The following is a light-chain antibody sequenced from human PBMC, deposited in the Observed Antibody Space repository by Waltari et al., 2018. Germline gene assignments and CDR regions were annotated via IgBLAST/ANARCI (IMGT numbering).Light chain of an antibody. CDR1: SSDVGGFDS. CDR3: SSFAGSSQML. J-gene: IGLJ2*01. Sequence: QSALTQPPSASGSPGQSVTISCTGTSSDVGGFDSVPLYQQHPGKVPRPLIDEVSKRPSGVPDRFSGSKSGNTASLTVSGLQVEDEADYYCSSFAGSSQMLFGGGTKLTVL. CDR2: EVS. V-gene: IGLV2-8*01.